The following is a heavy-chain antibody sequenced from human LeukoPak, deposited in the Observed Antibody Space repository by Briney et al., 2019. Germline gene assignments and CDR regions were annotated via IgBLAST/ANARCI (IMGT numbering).Heavy chain of an antibody. J-gene: IGHJ4*02. CDR2: IYYSGST. Sequence: SETLSLTCTVSGGSISSGDYYWSWIRQPPGKGLEWIGYIYYSGSTHYNPSLKSRVTISVGTSKNQFSLKLSSVTAADTAVYYCARDMGYSSSWYEDYWGQGTLVTVSS. CDR3: ARDMGYSSSWYEDY. V-gene: IGHV4-30-4*08. D-gene: IGHD6-13*01. CDR1: GGSISSGDYY.